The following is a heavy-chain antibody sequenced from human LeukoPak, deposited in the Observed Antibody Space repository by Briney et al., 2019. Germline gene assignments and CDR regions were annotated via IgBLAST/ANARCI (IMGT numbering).Heavy chain of an antibody. CDR3: ARGRYDLVAWFDP. CDR1: GGSITSGSYY. Sequence: PSQTLSLTCTVSGGSITSGSYYWSWIRQPAGKGLEWIGRVYTSGNTNYNPSLKSRLTISLDTSNNQLSLRLSSVTAADTAVYYCARGRYDLVAWFDPWGQGTLVTVSS. V-gene: IGHV4-61*02. J-gene: IGHJ5*02. D-gene: IGHD3-3*01. CDR2: VYTSGNT.